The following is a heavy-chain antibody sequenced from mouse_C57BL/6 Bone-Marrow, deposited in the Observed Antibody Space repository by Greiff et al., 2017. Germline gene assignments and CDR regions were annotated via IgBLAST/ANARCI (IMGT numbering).Heavy chain of an antibody. J-gene: IGHJ1*03. V-gene: IGHV1-55*01. CDR3: ARDGPWYFDV. Sequence: QVQLQQPGAELVKPGASVKMSCKASGYTFTSYWITWVKQRPGQGLEWIGDIYPGSGSTNYNEKFKSKATLTVDTASSTAYMQLSSLTSEDSAVDYCARDGPWYFDVWGTGTTVTVSS. CDR2: IYPGSGST. CDR1: GYTFTSYW. D-gene: IGHD2-3*01.